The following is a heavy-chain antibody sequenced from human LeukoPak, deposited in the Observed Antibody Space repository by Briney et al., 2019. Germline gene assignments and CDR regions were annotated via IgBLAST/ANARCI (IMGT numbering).Heavy chain of an antibody. D-gene: IGHD3-3*01. CDR2: IYHSGST. Sequence: SETLSLTCAVSGYSISSGYYWGWIRQPPGKGLEWIGSIYHSGSTYYNPSLKSRVTISVDTSKNQFSLKLSSVTAADTAVYYCARDGVVPLDYWGQGTLVTVSS. CDR1: GYSISSGYY. CDR3: ARDGVVPLDY. V-gene: IGHV4-38-2*02. J-gene: IGHJ4*02.